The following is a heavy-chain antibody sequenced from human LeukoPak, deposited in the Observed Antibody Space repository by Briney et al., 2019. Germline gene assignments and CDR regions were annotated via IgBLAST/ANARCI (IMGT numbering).Heavy chain of an antibody. CDR3: ARDPGREDYFDY. V-gene: IGHV1-2*02. CDR2: INRNSGGT. Sequence: ASVKVSCKASGYTFTGYYMHWVRQAPGQGLEWMGWINRNSGGTNYAQKFQGRVTMTRDTSISTAYMELSRLRYDETAVYYCARDPGREDYFDYWGQGTLVAVSS. CDR1: GYTFTGYY. J-gene: IGHJ4*02.